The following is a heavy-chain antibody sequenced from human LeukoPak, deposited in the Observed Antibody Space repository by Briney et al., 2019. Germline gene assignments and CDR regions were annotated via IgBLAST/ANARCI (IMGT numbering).Heavy chain of an antibody. CDR2: ITDSGSTI. CDR3: ARSIGLTGGGVDV. CDR1: GFTFRDYN. J-gene: IGHJ6*02. Sequence: GGSLRLSCAASGFTFRDYNMNWVRQAPGKGLEWVSYITDSGSTIHYADSVNGRFTISRDNAKNSLYLQMNSLRAEDSAVYYCARSIGLTGGGVDVWGRGTAVTVSS. V-gene: IGHV3-11*01. D-gene: IGHD3-9*01.